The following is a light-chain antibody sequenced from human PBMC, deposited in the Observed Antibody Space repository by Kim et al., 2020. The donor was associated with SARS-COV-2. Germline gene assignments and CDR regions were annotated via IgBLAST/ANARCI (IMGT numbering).Light chain of an antibody. V-gene: IGKV1D-12*01. Sequence: DIQMTQSPSSVSASVGDRVTITCRASQGIGRWLAWYQQRPGKSPRLLIYATSSLQSGVPSRFSGTGSGTDFTLTISSLQPEDFATYFCQQASSFPHTFGGGTKVDIK. CDR3: QQASSFPHT. CDR1: QGIGRW. J-gene: IGKJ4*01. CDR2: ATS.